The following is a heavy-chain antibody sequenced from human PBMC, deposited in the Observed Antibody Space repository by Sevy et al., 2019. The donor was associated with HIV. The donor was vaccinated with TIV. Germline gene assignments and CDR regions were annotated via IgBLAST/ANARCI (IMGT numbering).Heavy chain of an antibody. CDR2: ISRSGSTI. CDR1: GFTFSSYE. V-gene: IGHV3-48*03. Sequence: GGSLRLSCAASGFTFSSYEMNWVRQAPGKGLEWVSYISRSGSTIYYEDSVKGRFTISRDNAKNSLNLQMNSLRAEDTAVYYCASNDYYDSSGYPRDAFDIWGQGTMVTVSS. J-gene: IGHJ3*02. CDR3: ASNDYYDSSGYPRDAFDI. D-gene: IGHD3-22*01.